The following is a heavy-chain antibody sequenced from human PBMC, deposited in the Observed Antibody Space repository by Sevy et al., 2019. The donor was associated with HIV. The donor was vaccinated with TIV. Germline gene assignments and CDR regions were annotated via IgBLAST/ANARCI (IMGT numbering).Heavy chain of an antibody. CDR3: ARTSRGIVVIPAAQHYYGMDV. Sequence: ASVKVSCKASGYTFTSYGMNWVRQAPGQGLEWMGWIITNTGNPTYAQGFTGRFVFSLDTSVSTAYLQISSLKAEDTAVYYCARTSRGIVVIPAAQHYYGMDVWGQGTTVTVSS. D-gene: IGHD2-2*01. CDR1: GYTFTSYG. CDR2: IITNTGNP. V-gene: IGHV7-4-1*02. J-gene: IGHJ6*02.